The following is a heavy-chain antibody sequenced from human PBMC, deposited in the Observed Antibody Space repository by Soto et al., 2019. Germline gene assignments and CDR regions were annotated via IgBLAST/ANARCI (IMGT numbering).Heavy chain of an antibody. CDR1: GVSISSYY. Sequence: SETLPLTCTVSGVSISSYYWIWIRQPPGKGLEWIGYIYYSGSTNYNPSLKSRVTISVDTSKNQFSLKLSSVTAADTAVYYCARHVPYCSDTSHCAYGMDVWGQGTTVTVSS. CDR3: ARHVPYCSDTSHCAYGMDV. CDR2: IYYSGST. V-gene: IGHV4-59*08. J-gene: IGHJ6*02. D-gene: IGHD2-2*01.